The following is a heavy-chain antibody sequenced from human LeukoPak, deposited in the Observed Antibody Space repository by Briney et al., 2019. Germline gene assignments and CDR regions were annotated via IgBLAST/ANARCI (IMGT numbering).Heavy chain of an antibody. D-gene: IGHD3-3*01. J-gene: IGHJ4*02. Sequence: SETLSLTCTVSGGSISSTSYYWGWIRQPPGKGLEWVGSIYYSGTTYYIPSLKSRVSISVDTWENQFSLRLSSVTAADTAVYYCARGRGRRGYYDFWSGWDYWGQGTLVTVSS. CDR3: ARGRGRRGYYDFWSGWDY. V-gene: IGHV4-39*07. CDR2: IYYSGTT. CDR1: GGSISSTSYY.